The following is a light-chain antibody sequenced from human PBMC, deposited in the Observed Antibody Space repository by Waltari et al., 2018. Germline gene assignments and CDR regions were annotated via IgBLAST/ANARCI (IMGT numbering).Light chain of an antibody. J-gene: IGLJ2*01. Sequence: SFELTQPPSVSVSPGETASITCSGDKWGDQYGSWYQHKPGQSPVLLIYQDNMRPSGIPERFSFSNSGNTATLTISGTQAMDEADDYCQAWHTTTFVLFGGGTKLTVL. CDR2: QDN. V-gene: IGLV3-1*01. CDR3: QAWHTTTFVL. CDR1: KWGDQY.